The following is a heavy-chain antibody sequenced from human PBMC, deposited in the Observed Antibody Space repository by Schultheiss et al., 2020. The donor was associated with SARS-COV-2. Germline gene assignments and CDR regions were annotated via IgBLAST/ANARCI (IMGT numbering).Heavy chain of an antibody. Sequence: SETLSLTCTVSGYSISSGYYWGWIRQPPGKGLEWIGSIYHSGSTYYNPSLKSRVTISVDTSKNQFSLKLSSVTAADTAVYYCARHQAAAGILDYWGQGTLVTVSS. CDR3: ARHQAAAGILDY. D-gene: IGHD6-13*01. CDR2: IYHSGST. CDR1: GYSISSGYY. V-gene: IGHV4-38-2*02. J-gene: IGHJ4*02.